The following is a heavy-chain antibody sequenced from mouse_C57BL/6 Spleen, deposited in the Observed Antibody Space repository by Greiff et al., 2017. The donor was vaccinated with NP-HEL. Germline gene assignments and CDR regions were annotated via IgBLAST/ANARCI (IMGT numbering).Heavy chain of an antibody. D-gene: IGHD3-2*02. CDR2: IDPSDSYT. CDR1: GYTFPSYW. Sequence: QVQLQQPGAELVMPGASVKLSCKASGYTFPSYWMHWVKQSPGQGLEWIGEIDPSDSYTNYNQKFKGKSTLTVDKSSSTAYMQLSSLTSEDSAVYYCARRTAQAPWFAYWGQGTLGTVSA. CDR3: ARRTAQAPWFAY. J-gene: IGHJ3*01. V-gene: IGHV1-69*01.